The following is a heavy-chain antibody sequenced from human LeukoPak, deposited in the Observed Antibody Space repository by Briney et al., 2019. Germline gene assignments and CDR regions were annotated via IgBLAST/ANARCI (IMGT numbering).Heavy chain of an antibody. Sequence: SETLSLTCTVSGGSISSYYWSWIRQPPGKGLEWIGEINHSGSTNYNPSLKSRVTISVDTSKNQFSLKLSSVTAADTAVYYCASVRGLFWGQGTLVTVSS. CDR3: ASVRGLF. CDR1: GGSISSYY. CDR2: INHSGST. J-gene: IGHJ4*02. V-gene: IGHV4-34*01. D-gene: IGHD3-10*02.